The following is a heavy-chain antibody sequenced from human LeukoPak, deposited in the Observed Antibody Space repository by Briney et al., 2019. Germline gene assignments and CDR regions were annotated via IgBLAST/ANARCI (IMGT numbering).Heavy chain of an antibody. CDR2: IKWNGGSK. CDR1: GFTFDDYG. D-gene: IGHD5-18*01. CDR3: ARGGGDVDTAIPPYFDY. V-gene: IGHV3-20*04. Sequence: GGSLRLSCAASGFTFDDYGMSWVRQAPGKGLDWVSGIKWNGGSKSYADSVKGRFTISRDNAKNSLYLQMNSLRAEGTALYYCARGGGDVDTAIPPYFDYWGQGTLVTVSS. J-gene: IGHJ4*02.